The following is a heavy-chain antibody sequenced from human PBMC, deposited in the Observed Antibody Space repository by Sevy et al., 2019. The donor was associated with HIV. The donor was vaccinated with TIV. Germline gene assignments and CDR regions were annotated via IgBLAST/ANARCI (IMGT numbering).Heavy chain of an antibody. CDR2: IRSKAYGGTT. D-gene: IGHD1-26*01. Sequence: GGSLRLSCTASGFTFGDYAMSWFRQAPGKGLEWVGFIRSKAYGGTTEYAASVKGRFTISRDDSKSIAYLQMNSLKTEDTAVYYCTRERSGNYYVDWFDPWGQGTLVTVSS. J-gene: IGHJ5*02. V-gene: IGHV3-49*03. CDR1: GFTFGDYA. CDR3: TRERSGNYYVDWFDP.